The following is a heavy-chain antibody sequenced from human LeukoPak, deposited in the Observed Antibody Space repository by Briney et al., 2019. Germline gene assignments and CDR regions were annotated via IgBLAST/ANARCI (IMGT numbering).Heavy chain of an antibody. V-gene: IGHV3-23*01. J-gene: IGHJ6*03. CDR3: AKDVFEPHITIFGVVTPVAYMDV. D-gene: IGHD3-3*01. CDR2: ISGSGGST. CDR1: GFTFSSYA. Sequence: SGGSLRLSCAASGFTFSSYAMSWVRQAPGKGLEWVSAISGSGGSTYYADSVKGRFTISRDNSKNTLYLQMNSLRAEDTAVYYCAKDVFEPHITIFGVVTPVAYMDVWGKGTTVTVSS.